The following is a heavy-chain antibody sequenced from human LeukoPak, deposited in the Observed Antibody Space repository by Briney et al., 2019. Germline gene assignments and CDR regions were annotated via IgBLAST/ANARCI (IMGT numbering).Heavy chain of an antibody. CDR1: GFTFSAYG. CDR2: ISGSDGAT. V-gene: IGHV3-23*01. Sequence: HPGGSLRLSCVGSGFTFSAYGMSWVRQAPGKGLESVSSISGSDGATSYADSVKGRFTTSRDNSKNTLYLQMNSLRAEDTAVYYCAKDMRGVVLVPRAYYFDSWGQGTLVTVSS. CDR3: AKDMRGVVLVPRAYYFDS. J-gene: IGHJ4*02. D-gene: IGHD2-8*02.